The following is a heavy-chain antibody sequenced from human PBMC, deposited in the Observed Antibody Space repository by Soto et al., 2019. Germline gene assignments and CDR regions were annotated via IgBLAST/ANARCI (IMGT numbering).Heavy chain of an antibody. D-gene: IGHD2-15*01. V-gene: IGHV3-23*01. CDR3: AKGCGGSCYSGVGY. J-gene: IGHJ4*02. Sequence: EVQLLESGGGLVQPGGSLRLSCAASGFIFSSYTMSWVRQAPGKGLEWVSTTCGTGGSTYYADSVKGRFTISRDNSKNTLYLQMNSLRGEDTAIYYCAKGCGGSCYSGVGYWGQGTLVTVSS. CDR2: TCGTGGST. CDR1: GFIFSSYT.